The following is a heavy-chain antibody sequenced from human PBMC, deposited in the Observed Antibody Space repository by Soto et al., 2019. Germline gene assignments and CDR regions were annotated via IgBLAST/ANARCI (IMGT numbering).Heavy chain of an antibody. J-gene: IGHJ5*02. D-gene: IGHD3-10*01. CDR1: GYTFTSYG. Sequence: QVQLVQSGAEVKKPGASVKVSCKASGYTFTSYGISWVRQAPGQGLEWMGWISAYNGNTNYAQKLQGRVTMTTDTSTSTAYMELRSLRSDDTAVYYCARDLITMVRGVMGYNWFDPWCQGTLVTVSS. V-gene: IGHV1-18*01. CDR3: ARDLITMVRGVMGYNWFDP. CDR2: ISAYNGNT.